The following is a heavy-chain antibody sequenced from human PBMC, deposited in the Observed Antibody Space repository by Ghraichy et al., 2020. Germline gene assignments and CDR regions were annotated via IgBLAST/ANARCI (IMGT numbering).Heavy chain of an antibody. CDR1: GFTVSSTY. V-gene: IGHV3-66*02. D-gene: IGHD3-10*01. CDR3: ARLMSYSFDY. Sequence: GGSLRLSCAASGFTVSSTYMSWVRLAPGQGLEWVSVIYSGGGTHYADSVEGRFTISRDDSKNTVYLQMNSLRVEDTAVYYCARLMSYSFDYWGQGTLVTVSS. CDR2: IYSGGGT. J-gene: IGHJ4*02.